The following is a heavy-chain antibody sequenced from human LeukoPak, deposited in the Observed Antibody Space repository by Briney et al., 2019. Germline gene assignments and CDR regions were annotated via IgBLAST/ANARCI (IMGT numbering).Heavy chain of an antibody. CDR2: LIGSSGST. Sequence: GSLRLSCAASGFTSTNYAMNWVRQAPGKGLEWVSVLIGSSGSTDYADSVKGRFTISRDTSKNTLFLQMNSLGAEDTAIYYCAKGAYDYIEIGYFDSWGQGTLVTVSS. V-gene: IGHV3-23*01. CDR3: AKGAYDYIEIGYFDS. CDR1: GFTSTNYA. J-gene: IGHJ4*02. D-gene: IGHD5-12*01.